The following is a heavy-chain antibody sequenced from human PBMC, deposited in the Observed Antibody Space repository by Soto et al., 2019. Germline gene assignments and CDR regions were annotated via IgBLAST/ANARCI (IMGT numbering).Heavy chain of an antibody. J-gene: IGHJ4*02. V-gene: IGHV3-23*01. Sequence: GGSLRLSCAASGFTFGNYAMIWVRQAPGKGLEWVPAISGSGGSTDYADSVKGRFTISRDNSKNTVYLQMNSLRAEDTAIYYCAKGLLNGRWYAADRGQGTLVTSPQ. D-gene: IGHD6-13*01. CDR3: AKGLLNGRWYAAD. CDR1: GFTFGNYA. CDR2: ISGSGGST.